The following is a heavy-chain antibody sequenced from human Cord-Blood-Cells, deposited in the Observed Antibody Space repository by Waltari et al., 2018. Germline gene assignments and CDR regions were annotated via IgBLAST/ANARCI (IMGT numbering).Heavy chain of an antibody. D-gene: IGHD6-6*01. CDR2: INEDGSKK. CDR3: ARNTGQLVHY. V-gene: IGHV3-7*01. J-gene: IGHJ4*02. Sequence: EVQLLESGGGLVQPGESLRLSCAASGLTFSIYAMGWVRQAPGRGLEWVANINEDGSKKYYVDSVKGRFTISRDNAKNSLYLQMNSLRAEDTAVYYCARNTGQLVHYWGQGTLVTVSS. CDR1: GLTFSIYA.